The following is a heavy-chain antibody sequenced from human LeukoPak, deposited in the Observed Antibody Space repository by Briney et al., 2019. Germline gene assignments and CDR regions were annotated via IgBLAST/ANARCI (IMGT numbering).Heavy chain of an antibody. CDR3: ARFPWRSPTQGRDY. CDR2: IYHTGST. J-gene: IGHJ4*02. D-gene: IGHD5-12*01. CDR1: GGSISSGGYY. V-gene: IGHV4-30-2*01. Sequence: PSETLSLTCTVSGGSISSGGYYWSWIRQPPGKGLEWIGYIYHTGSTYYNPSLTSRVTMSVDRSKNQFSLRLDSVTAADTAVYYCARFPWRSPTQGRDYWGQGTLVTVSS.